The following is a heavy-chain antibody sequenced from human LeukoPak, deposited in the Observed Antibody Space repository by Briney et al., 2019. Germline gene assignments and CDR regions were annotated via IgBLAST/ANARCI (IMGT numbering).Heavy chain of an antibody. D-gene: IGHD3-22*01. Sequence: SGGSLRLSCAASGFTFSNAWMNWVRQAPGKGLEWVGRIKSKTDGGTTDYAAPVKGRFTISRDDSKNTLYLQMNSLKTEDTAVYYCAKKGPTMIPGNYFDYWGQGTLVTVSS. V-gene: IGHV3-15*07. J-gene: IGHJ4*02. CDR1: GFTFSNAW. CDR3: AKKGPTMIPGNYFDY. CDR2: IKSKTDGGTT.